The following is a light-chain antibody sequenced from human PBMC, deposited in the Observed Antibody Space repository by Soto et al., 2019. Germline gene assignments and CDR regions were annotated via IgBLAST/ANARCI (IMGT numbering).Light chain of an antibody. Sequence: QSALTQPRSVSGSPGQSVTISCTGTSSDVGGYNYVSWYQQHPGKAPKLMIYDVSKRPSGVPDRFSGSKSGNTASLTISGLQAEDAADYYCCSYAGSLVFGGGTKLTVL. J-gene: IGLJ2*01. CDR2: DVS. CDR1: SSDVGGYNY. V-gene: IGLV2-11*01. CDR3: CSYAGSLV.